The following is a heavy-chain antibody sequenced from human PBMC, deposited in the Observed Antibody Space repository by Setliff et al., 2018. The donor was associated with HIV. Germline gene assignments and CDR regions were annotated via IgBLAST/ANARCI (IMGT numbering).Heavy chain of an antibody. D-gene: IGHD3-22*01. J-gene: IGHJ4*02. V-gene: IGHV1-2*02. CDR1: GYTFTAYY. Sequence: GASVKVSCKTSGYTFTAYYIHWVRQAPGQGLGWMGWINSNNGGTKYAQNFQGRVTMTRDTSITTAYMELSSLISDDTAVYYCAGEERYYDGKGALDSWGQGMLVTVSS. CDR2: INSNNGGT. CDR3: AGEERYYDGKGALDS.